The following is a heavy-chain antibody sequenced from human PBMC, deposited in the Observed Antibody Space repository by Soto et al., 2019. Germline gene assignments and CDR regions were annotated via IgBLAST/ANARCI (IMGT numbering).Heavy chain of an antibody. CDR3: ARRVSSWYGDYYYYMDV. CDR2: IYYSGST. D-gene: IGHD6-13*01. J-gene: IGHJ6*03. CDR1: GGSISSYY. Sequence: SETLSLTCTVSGGSISSYYWSWIRQPPGKGLEWIGYIYYSGSTNYNPSLKSRVTISVDTSKNQFSLKLSSVTAADTAVYYCARRVSSWYGDYYYYMDVWGKGTTVTVSS. V-gene: IGHV4-59*08.